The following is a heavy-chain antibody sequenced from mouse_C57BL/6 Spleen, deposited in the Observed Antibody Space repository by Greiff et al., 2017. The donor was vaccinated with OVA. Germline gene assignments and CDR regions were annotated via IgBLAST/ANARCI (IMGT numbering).Heavy chain of an antibody. CDR2: IYPGSGSP. V-gene: IGHV1-55*01. D-gene: IGHD2-4*01. CDR1: GYTFTSYW. J-gene: IGHJ1*03. Sequence: VQLQQPGAELVKPGASVKMSCKASGYTFTSYWITWVKQRPGQGLEWIGDIYPGSGSPNYNEKFKSKATLTVDTSSSTAYMQLSSLTSEDSAVYYCARKDYDYDHWYFDGWGTGTTVTVSS. CDR3: ARKDYDYDHWYFDG.